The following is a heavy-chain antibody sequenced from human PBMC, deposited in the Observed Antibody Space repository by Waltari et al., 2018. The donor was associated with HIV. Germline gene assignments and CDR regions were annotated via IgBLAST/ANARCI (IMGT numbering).Heavy chain of an antibody. CDR2: MGPDSSAI. V-gene: IGHV3-11*04. D-gene: IGHD3-22*01. CDR3: ARAFHDKSGYYPFDH. Sequence: LVESGGALVKPGGSLRLSCAASGFPFSDYFRSWIRQAPGKGLEWFSYMGPDSSAIEYADSVKGRFTISRDNAKNSLYLQMNSLRVGDTALYYCARAFHDKSGYYPFDHWGQGTLVTVSS. CDR1: GFPFSDYF. J-gene: IGHJ4*02.